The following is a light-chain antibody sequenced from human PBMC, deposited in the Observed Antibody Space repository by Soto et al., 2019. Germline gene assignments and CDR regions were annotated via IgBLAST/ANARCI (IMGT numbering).Light chain of an antibody. CDR3: QQYYGLPPLT. V-gene: IGKV1-33*01. Sequence: DIQMTQSPSSLPASIVDRVTITCQASQNITNNLSWYRQKPGKAPNLLIYHASKLAKGVTSRFSGSGSGTDFSFIITSLQREDLATYYCQQYYGLPPLTFGQGTRLEIK. CDR1: QNITNN. CDR2: HAS. J-gene: IGKJ5*01.